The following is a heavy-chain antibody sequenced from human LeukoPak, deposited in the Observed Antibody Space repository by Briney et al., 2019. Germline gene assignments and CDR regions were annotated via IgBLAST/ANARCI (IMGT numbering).Heavy chain of an antibody. V-gene: IGHV3-20*04. D-gene: IGHD2-21*01. J-gene: IGHJ5*02. CDR2: INWNGGST. CDR3: ARDSVAYCGGDLYTREWFDP. Sequence: GGSLSLSCAASGFTFDDYGMSWVRQAPRKGLEWVSGINWNGGSTGYADSVKGRFTISRDNAKNSLYLQMNSLRAEDTALYYCARDSVAYCGGDLYTREWFDPWGQGTLVTVSS. CDR1: GFTFDDYG.